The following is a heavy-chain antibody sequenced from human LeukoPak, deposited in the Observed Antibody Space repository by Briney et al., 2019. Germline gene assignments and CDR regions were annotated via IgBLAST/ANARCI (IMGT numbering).Heavy chain of an antibody. CDR2: INPFSGGT. J-gene: IGHJ4*02. V-gene: IGHV1-2*02. CDR1: GYTFTDYY. CDR3: ARDLFVTKGIDF. D-gene: IGHD2-21*02. Sequence: ASVKVFCKASGYTFTDYYIQWARRAPGQGFECMGWINPFSGGTNYEQIFQGSVTMTRDTSISTAYMELSRLRSDDTAVYYCARDLFVTKGIDFWGQGTLVTVSS.